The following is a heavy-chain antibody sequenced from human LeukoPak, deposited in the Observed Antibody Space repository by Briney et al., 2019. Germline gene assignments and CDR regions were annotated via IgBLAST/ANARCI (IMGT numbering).Heavy chain of an antibody. V-gene: IGHV3-23*01. CDR3: AKGEFITMVPFDY. J-gene: IGHJ4*02. D-gene: IGHD3-10*01. Sequence: GGSLRLSCAASGFTFSSYAMSWVRQAPGKGLEWVSAIYGSGGGTYYADSVKGRFTISRDNTKNTVYLQMNSLSGEDTAVYYCAKGEFITMVPFDYWGQGTLVTVCS. CDR1: GFTFSSYA. CDR2: IYGSGGGT.